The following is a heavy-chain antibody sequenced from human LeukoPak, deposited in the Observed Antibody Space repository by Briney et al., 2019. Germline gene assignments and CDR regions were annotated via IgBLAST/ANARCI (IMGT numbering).Heavy chain of an antibody. V-gene: IGHV4-4*07. Sequence: PSETLSLTCTVSGGSISSYYWSWIRQPAGKGLEWIGRVYTSGSIYYNPSLTSRVTMSVDTSKNHFSLKLSSVTAADTAVYYCAGETGTRLDRVYCYYMDVWGKGTTVTVSS. CDR3: AGETGTRLDRVYCYYMDV. CDR1: GGSISSYY. CDR2: VYTSGSI. D-gene: IGHD1-1*01. J-gene: IGHJ6*03.